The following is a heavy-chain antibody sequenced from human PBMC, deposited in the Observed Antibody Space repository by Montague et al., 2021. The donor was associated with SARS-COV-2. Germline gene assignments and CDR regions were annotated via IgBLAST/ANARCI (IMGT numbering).Heavy chain of an antibody. J-gene: IGHJ4*02. CDR1: GGSISSSSYY. CDR2: IYYSGST. Sequence: SETLYLTCTVSGGSISSSSYYWGWIRQPPGKGLEWIGSIYYSGSTYYNPSLKSPVTISVDTSKNQFSLKLSSVTAADTAVYYCARREDYYGSGGYPNWGQGTMVTVSS. V-gene: IGHV4-39*01. D-gene: IGHD3-10*01. CDR3: ARREDYYGSGGYPN.